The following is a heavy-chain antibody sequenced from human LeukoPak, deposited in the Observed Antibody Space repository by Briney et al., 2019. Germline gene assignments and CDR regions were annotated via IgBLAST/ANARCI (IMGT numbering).Heavy chain of an antibody. CDR3: ARHATEYYYYYGMDV. J-gene: IGHJ6*02. V-gene: IGHV4-59*08. D-gene: IGHD2-15*01. CDR1: GGSISSYY. CDR2: IYYSGST. Sequence: SETLSLTCTVSGGSISSYYWSWIRQPPGKRLEWIGYIYYSGSTNYNPSLKSRVTISVDTSKNQFSLKLSSVTAADTAVYYCARHATEYYYYYGMDVWGQGTTVTVSS.